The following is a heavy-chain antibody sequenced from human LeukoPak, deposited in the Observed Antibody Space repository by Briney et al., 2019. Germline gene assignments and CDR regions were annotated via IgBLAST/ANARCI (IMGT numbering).Heavy chain of an antibody. J-gene: IGHJ4*02. V-gene: IGHV3-30-3*01. CDR2: ISYDGSNK. Sequence: GRSLRLSCAASGFTFSSYAMHWVRQAPGKGLEWVAVISYDGSNKYYADSVKGRFTISRDNSKNTLYLQMNSLRAEDTAVYYCARETARIAAAGYSDYWGQGTLVTVSS. D-gene: IGHD6-13*01. CDR1: GFTFSSYA. CDR3: ARETARIAAAGYSDY.